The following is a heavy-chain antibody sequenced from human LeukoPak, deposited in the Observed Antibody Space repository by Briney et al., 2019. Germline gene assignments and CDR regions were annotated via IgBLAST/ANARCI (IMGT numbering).Heavy chain of an antibody. J-gene: IGHJ5*02. CDR2: INPSGSNT. CDR3: ARGYSQSGDWFDP. Sequence: PGGSLRLSCASSGFSHSEFEISWVRQAPGKGLEWISYINPSGSNTFSADSVKGRFTIYRDNAKNSVYLQLNSLTVEDTGVYYCARGYSQSGDWFDPWGQGTRVTGSS. D-gene: IGHD3-10*01. CDR1: GFSHSEFE. V-gene: IGHV3-48*03.